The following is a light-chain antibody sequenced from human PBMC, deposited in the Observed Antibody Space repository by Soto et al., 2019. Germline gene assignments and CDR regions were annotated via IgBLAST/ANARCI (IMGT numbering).Light chain of an antibody. CDR1: SSDVGAYNF. CDR3: SSQTGSATVL. J-gene: IGLJ2*01. V-gene: IGLV2-14*01. Sequence: LTQPASVSGSPGQSITISCTGTSSDVGAYNFVSWYQQFPGKAPKLMIYEVSNRPSGVSDRFSGSKSGNTASLIISGLQAEDEADYYCSSQTGSATVLFGGGTKVTVL. CDR2: EVS.